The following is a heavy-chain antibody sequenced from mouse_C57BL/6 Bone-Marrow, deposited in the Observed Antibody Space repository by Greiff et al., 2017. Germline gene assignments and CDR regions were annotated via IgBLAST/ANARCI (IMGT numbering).Heavy chain of an antibody. CDR2: ISSGSSTI. CDR3: ARSSPSEGYFDV. CDR1: GFTFSDYG. V-gene: IGHV5-17*01. Sequence: EVQLVESGGGLVKPGGSLKLSCAASGFTFSDYGMHWVRQAPEKGLEWVAYISSGSSTIYYADTVKGRFTIARDNAKKTLFLQMTRLRSEDTSMYYCARSSPSEGYFDVWGTGTTVTVSS. J-gene: IGHJ1*03.